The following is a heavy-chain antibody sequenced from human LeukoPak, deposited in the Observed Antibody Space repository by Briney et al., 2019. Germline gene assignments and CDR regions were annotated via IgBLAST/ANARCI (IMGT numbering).Heavy chain of an antibody. CDR1: GDSVSSNSAA. CDR2: TYYRSKWYN. CDR3: ARQVGTTSYYFDS. Sequence: SQTVPLTCAISGDSVSSNSAAWTWIRQSPSRGLEWLGRTYYRSKWYNDYAVSVKSRITVNPDTSKNQFSLQLDSVTPEDTAVYFCARQVGTTSYYFDSSGQGKPLTVSS. D-gene: IGHD1-26*01. J-gene: IGHJ4*02. V-gene: IGHV6-1*01.